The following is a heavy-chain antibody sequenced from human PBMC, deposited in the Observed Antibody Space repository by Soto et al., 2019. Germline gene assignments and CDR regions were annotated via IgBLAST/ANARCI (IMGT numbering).Heavy chain of an antibody. CDR3: ARDRTDLQTIKTGFDP. J-gene: IGHJ5*02. CDR2: ISSSSSTI. CDR1: GFTFSSYS. D-gene: IGHD4-4*01. Sequence: GGSLRLSCAASGFTFSSYSMNWVRQAPGKGLEWVSYISSSSSTIYYADSVKGRFTISRDNAKNSLYLQMNSLRAEDTAVYYCARDRTDLQTIKTGFDPWGQGTLVTVSS. V-gene: IGHV3-48*01.